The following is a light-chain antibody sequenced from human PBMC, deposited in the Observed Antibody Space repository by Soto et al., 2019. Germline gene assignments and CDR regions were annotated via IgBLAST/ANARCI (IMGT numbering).Light chain of an antibody. CDR2: GAS. Sequence: EIVMTQSPATLSVSPGERATLACRASQSVNSNLAWYQQKPGQAPRLLISGASTRATGIPARFSGSGSETEFTLTISSLQSEHFAVYYCQQYNNWWPFGQGTKVE. V-gene: IGKV3-15*01. J-gene: IGKJ1*01. CDR1: QSVNSN. CDR3: QQYNNWWP.